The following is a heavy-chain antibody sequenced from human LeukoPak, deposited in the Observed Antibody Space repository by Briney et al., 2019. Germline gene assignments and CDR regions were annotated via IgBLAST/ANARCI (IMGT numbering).Heavy chain of an antibody. D-gene: IGHD5-12*01. Sequence: SETLSLTCTVSGGSISSYYWSWIRQPPGKGLEWIGTIYYSGNTYYHPSLKSRVTLLLDTSKNLFSLKVSSVTAADTAVYYCARATRSGYDAYYFDSWGQGTLVTVSS. CDR2: IYYSGNT. V-gene: IGHV4-59*12. J-gene: IGHJ4*02. CDR3: ARATRSGYDAYYFDS. CDR1: GGSISSYY.